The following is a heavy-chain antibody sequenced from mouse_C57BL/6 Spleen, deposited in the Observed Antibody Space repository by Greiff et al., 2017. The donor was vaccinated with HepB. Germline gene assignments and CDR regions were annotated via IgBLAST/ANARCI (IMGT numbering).Heavy chain of an antibody. Sequence: EVNVVESEGGLVQPGSSMKLSCTASGFTFSDYYMAWVRQVPEKGLEWVANINSDGSSTYYLDSLKSRFIISRDNAKNILYLQMSSLKSEDTATYYCARERDYYDYEGVYFDYWGQGTTLTVSS. V-gene: IGHV5-16*01. CDR1: GFTFSDYY. CDR3: ARERDYYDYEGVYFDY. CDR2: INSDGSST. J-gene: IGHJ2*01. D-gene: IGHD2-4*01.